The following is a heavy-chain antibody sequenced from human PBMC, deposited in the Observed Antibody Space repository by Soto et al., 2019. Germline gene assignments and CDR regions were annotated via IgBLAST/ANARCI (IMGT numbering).Heavy chain of an antibody. CDR2: ISVSDAFI. J-gene: IGHJ4*02. Sequence: EVQLLESGGDLVQPGGSLRLSCAASGSNVGAFAVNWVRQAPGKGLEWVSGISVSDAFIYYADSVRGRFSISRDASENILYLQMNSLRVDDTALYYCTRETVGGITGLDYWGPGTLVTVSS. CDR3: TRETVGGITGLDY. D-gene: IGHD1-20*01. V-gene: IGHV3-23*01. CDR1: GSNVGAFA.